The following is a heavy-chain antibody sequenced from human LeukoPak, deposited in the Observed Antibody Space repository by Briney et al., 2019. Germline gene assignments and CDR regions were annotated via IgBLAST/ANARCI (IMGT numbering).Heavy chain of an antibody. D-gene: IGHD1-26*01. V-gene: IGHV3-23*01. CDR3: AKAISVGATTDAAD. CDR1: GFTFSTYG. CDR2: ISGSGGST. Sequence: GGTLRLSCAASGFTFSTYGMSWVRQAPGKGLEWVSAISGSGGSTYYADSVKGRFTISRDNSKNTLYLQMNSLRAEDTAVYYCAKAISVGATTDAADWGQGTLVTVSS. J-gene: IGHJ4*02.